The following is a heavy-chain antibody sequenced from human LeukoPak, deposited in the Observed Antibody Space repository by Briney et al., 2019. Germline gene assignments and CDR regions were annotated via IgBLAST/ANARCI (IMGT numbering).Heavy chain of an antibody. CDR3: ATTSIDSSGYRNAFDI. Sequence: SETLSLTCTVSGGSISSYYWSWIRQPPGKGLEWIGYIYYSGSTNYNPSLKSRVTISVDTSKNQFSLKLSSVTAADTAVYYCATTSIDSSGYRNAFDIWGQGTMVTVSS. CDR1: GGSISSYY. CDR2: IYYSGST. J-gene: IGHJ3*02. D-gene: IGHD3-22*01. V-gene: IGHV4-59*12.